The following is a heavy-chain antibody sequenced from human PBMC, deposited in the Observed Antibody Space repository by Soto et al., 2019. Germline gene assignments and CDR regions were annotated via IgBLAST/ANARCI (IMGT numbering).Heavy chain of an antibody. CDR3: AGIRGPIVVVPAANNWFDP. J-gene: IGHJ5*02. CDR1: GGTFSSYA. D-gene: IGHD2-2*01. V-gene: IGHV1-69*13. CDR2: IIPIFGTA. Sequence: GASVKVSCKASGGTFSSYAISWVRQAPGQGLEWMGGIIPIFGTANYAQKFQGRVTITADESTSTAYMELSSLRSEDTAVYYCAGIRGPIVVVPAANNWFDPWGQGTLVTVSS.